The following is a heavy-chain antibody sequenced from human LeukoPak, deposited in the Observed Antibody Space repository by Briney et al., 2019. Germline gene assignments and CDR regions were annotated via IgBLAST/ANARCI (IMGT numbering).Heavy chain of an antibody. Sequence: SETLSLTCTVSGGSISSSSYYWGWIRQPPGKGLEWIASMYHSGNTYYNPSLQSRVTVSVDTSKNQFSLKLNSVTAADTAVYYCATQQCSGGSCYSRAIWLDPWGQGTLVTVSS. J-gene: IGHJ5*02. CDR2: MYHSGNT. V-gene: IGHV4-39*01. CDR3: ATQQCSGGSCYSRAIWLDP. CDR1: GGSISSSSYY. D-gene: IGHD2-15*01.